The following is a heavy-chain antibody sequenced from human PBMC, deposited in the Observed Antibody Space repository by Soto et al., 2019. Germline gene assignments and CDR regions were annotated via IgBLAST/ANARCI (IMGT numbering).Heavy chain of an antibody. J-gene: IGHJ4*02. Sequence: EVQLVESGGALVQPGGSLRLTCATSGFTFSNYWMTWVRQAPGKELEWVANINKDGSQKSFVDSVKGRFTISRDNAKSSLYLQMNSLRAEDTAIYYCVKEIAAAQWGQGTLVTVSS. CDR2: INKDGSQK. V-gene: IGHV3-7*01. CDR1: GFTFSNYW. CDR3: VKEIAAAQ. D-gene: IGHD6-25*01.